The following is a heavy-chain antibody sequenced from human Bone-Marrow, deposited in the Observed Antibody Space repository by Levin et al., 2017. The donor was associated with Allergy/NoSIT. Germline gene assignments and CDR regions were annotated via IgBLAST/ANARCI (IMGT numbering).Heavy chain of an antibody. D-gene: IGHD7-27*01. CDR2: IKKNKAGGTT. CDR3: TTEIVWGFDY. Sequence: KPGGSLRLSCSASGLTLSDTWMSWVRQAPGQGLEWVGRIKKNKAGGTTDYAAPVKGRFTISRDDSSNTLFLQMNSLKTEDTAVYYCTTEIVWGFDYWGQGALVSVSS. J-gene: IGHJ4*02. CDR1: GLTLSDTW. V-gene: IGHV3-15*01.